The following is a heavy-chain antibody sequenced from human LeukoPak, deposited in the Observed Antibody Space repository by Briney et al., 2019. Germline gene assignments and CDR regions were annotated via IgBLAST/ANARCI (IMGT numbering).Heavy chain of an antibody. CDR2: IYYSGST. CDR1: GGSISSGDYY. J-gene: IGHJ4*02. V-gene: IGHV4-30-4*01. CDR3: ASERGDY. Sequence: SETLSLTCTVSGGSISSGDYYWSWIRQPPGKGLEWIGYIYYSGSTYYNPSLKSRLTISVDTSKNQLSLKLSSVTAAETAVYDCASERGDYWGQGTLVTVSS.